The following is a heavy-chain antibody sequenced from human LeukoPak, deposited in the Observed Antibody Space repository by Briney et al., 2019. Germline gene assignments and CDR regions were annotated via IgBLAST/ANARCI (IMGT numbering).Heavy chain of an antibody. CDR1: GYTFTGYY. V-gene: IGHV1-8*03. J-gene: IGHJ4*02. CDR2: INPNSGNT. Sequence: ASVKVSCKASGYTFTGYYMHWVRQAPGQGLEWMGWINPNSGNTGYAQKFQGRVTITRNTSISTAYMELSSLRSEDTAVYYCARVVPAASLYFDYWGQGTLVTVSS. CDR3: ARVVPAASLYFDY. D-gene: IGHD2-2*01.